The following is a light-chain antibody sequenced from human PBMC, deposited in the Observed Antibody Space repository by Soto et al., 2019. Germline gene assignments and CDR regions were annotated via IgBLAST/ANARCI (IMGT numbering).Light chain of an antibody. V-gene: IGKV1-5*03. CDR3: QQYEAYPLT. Sequence: DIQLTQSPSTLSASVGDRVTITCRAIQSISSWLAWYQQKPGKAPKLLVYKASSLESGVPSRFSGSGSATEFTLTIATLQPDDFATYYCQQYEAYPLTFGGGTKVEI. CDR2: KAS. J-gene: IGKJ4*01. CDR1: QSISSW.